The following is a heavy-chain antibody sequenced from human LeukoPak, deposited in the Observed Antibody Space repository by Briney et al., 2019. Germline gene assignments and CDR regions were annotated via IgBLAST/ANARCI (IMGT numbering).Heavy chain of an antibody. D-gene: IGHD5-24*01. V-gene: IGHV1-24*01. CDR1: GYTLTELS. Sequence: ASVKVSCKVSGYTLTELSMHWVRQAPGKGLEWMGGFDPEDGETIYAQKFQGRVTMTEDTPTDTAYMELSSLRSEDTAVYYCATVDMATIWFNYWGQGTLVTVSS. J-gene: IGHJ4*02. CDR2: FDPEDGET. CDR3: ATVDMATIWFNY.